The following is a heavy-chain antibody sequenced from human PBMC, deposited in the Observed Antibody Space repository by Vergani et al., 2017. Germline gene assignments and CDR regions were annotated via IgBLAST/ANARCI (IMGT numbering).Heavy chain of an antibody. CDR1: GGSFNSGSYY. J-gene: IGHJ3*02. Sequence: QVQLQESGPGLLKPSQTLSLTCTVSGGSFNSGSYYWSWLRQPAGKRLEWIGRIHTNGVIHYNPSLNSRATIAVDTSRNQISLKLTSVTATDAAIYFCARGNPYVDCDIWGQGTMITVSS. CDR3: ARGNPYVDCDI. CDR2: IHTNGVI. V-gene: IGHV4-61*02. D-gene: IGHD5-12*01.